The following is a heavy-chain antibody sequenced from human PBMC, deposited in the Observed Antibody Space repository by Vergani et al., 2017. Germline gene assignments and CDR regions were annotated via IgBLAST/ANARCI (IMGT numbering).Heavy chain of an antibody. CDR2: IDHTGRP. D-gene: IGHD4-11*01. CDR1: GGSFTSYH. CDR3: ARVNTETNGHLYYYYYMDV. V-gene: IGHV4-34*10. Sequence: QVDLQESGPGLVKSSETLSLTCVVNGGSFTSYHWTWIRQSPGEGLEWVGDIDHTGRPDYNPSLKSRLTMSVDKSRNQFSLTLNSVTATDTAIYFCARVNTETNGHLYYYYYMDVWGQGTAVTVS. J-gene: IGHJ6*03.